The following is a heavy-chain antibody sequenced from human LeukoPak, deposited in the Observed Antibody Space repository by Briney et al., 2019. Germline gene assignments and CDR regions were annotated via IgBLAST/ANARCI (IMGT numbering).Heavy chain of an antibody. CDR1: GFTFSSYS. D-gene: IGHD2-2*01. V-gene: IGHV3-21*01. CDR3: ARDLVTGYCSSTSCETGGVDI. Sequence: GGSLRLSCAASGFTFSSYSMNWVRQAPGKGLEWVSSISSSSSYIYYADSVKGGFTISRDNPKNSLYLKMNSLRAEDTAVYYCARDLVTGYCSSTSCETGGVDIWGQGTMVTVSS. CDR2: ISSSSSYI. J-gene: IGHJ3*02.